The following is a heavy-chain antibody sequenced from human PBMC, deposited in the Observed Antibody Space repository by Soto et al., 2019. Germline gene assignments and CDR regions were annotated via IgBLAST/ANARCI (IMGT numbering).Heavy chain of an antibody. CDR3: ARSVFPWGQGTLVTVSSDV. D-gene: IGHD7-27*01. V-gene: IGHV4-31*03. CDR2: IYYSGST. Sequence: QVQLQESGPGLVKPSQTLSLTCTVSGGSISSGGYYWNWIRQHPGKGLEWIGYIYYSGSTYYNPSRKSRVTISVDTSKNQFSLKLSSVTAADTAVYYCARSVFPWGQGTLVTVSSDVWGQGTTVTVSS. CDR1: GGSISSGGYY. J-gene: IGHJ6*02.